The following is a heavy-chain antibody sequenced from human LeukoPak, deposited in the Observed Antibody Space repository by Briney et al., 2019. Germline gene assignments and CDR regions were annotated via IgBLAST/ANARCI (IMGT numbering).Heavy chain of an antibody. CDR1: GFTFSSYS. Sequence: PGGSLGLSCAASGFTFSSYSMNWVRQAPGKGLEWVSAISGSGGSTYYADSVKGRFTISRDNSKNTLYLQMNSLRAEDTAVYYCAKESLLWFGELLSHFDYWGQGTRVTVSS. V-gene: IGHV3-23*01. CDR2: ISGSGGST. J-gene: IGHJ4*02. CDR3: AKESLLWFGELLSHFDY. D-gene: IGHD3-10*01.